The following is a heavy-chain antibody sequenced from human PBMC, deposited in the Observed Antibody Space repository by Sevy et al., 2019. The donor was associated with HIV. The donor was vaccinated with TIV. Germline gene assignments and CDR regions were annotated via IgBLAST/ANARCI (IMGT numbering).Heavy chain of an antibody. CDR3: TKQSVFSPSYYFDY. V-gene: IGHV3-23*01. Sequence: GGSLRLSCAASGFTFNNYAMSWVRQAPGKGLEWVSGISGSGGSTYYVDSVKGRFTISRDNSTNTLYLQMNSLRAEDTAVYYCTKQSVFSPSYYFDYWGQGALVTVSS. CDR2: ISGSGGST. J-gene: IGHJ4*02. CDR1: GFTFNNYA.